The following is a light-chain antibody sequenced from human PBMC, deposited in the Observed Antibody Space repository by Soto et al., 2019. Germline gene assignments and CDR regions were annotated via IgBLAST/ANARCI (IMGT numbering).Light chain of an antibody. CDR3: QTWVTGPPWV. CDR2: LNSDGSH. CDR1: SGHSTYA. Sequence: QLVLTQSPSASASLGASVKLTCTLSSGHSTYAIAWHQQQPEKGPRYLMKLNSDGSHSKGDGIPDRFSGSSSGAERYLSISSLQSEDEADYYCQTWVTGPPWVFGGGTKLIVL. V-gene: IGLV4-69*01. J-gene: IGLJ3*02.